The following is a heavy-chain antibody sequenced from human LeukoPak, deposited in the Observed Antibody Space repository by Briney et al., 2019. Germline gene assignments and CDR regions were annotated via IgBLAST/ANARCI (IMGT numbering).Heavy chain of an antibody. CDR2: ISTSGGTV. D-gene: IGHD3-10*01. CDR1: GLTFSFYA. CDR3: ARDAPGLVRGVAQSDY. J-gene: IGHJ4*02. V-gene: IGHV3-48*03. Sequence: GGSLRLSCVVAGLTFSFYAANWVRQAPGKGLEGVSYISTSGGTVYYADSGRGRFTISSDNARNSLYLQMNSLRAEDTAVYYCARDAPGLVRGVAQSDYWGQGTLVTVSS.